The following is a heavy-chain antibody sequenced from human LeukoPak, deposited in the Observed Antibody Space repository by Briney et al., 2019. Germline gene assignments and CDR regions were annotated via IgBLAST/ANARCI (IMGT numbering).Heavy chain of an antibody. CDR3: SRVRGAYDYYYYYGMDV. CDR1: GGSISSGDYY. D-gene: IGHD3-10*01. CDR2: IYYSGST. V-gene: IGHV4-30-4*01. J-gene: IGHJ6*02. Sequence: NPSQTLSLTCTVSGGSISSGDYYWSWIRQPPGKGLEWIGYIYYSGSTYYNPSLKSRVTISVDTSKNQFSLKLSSVTAADTAVYYCSRVRGAYDYYYYYGMDVWGQGTTVTVSS.